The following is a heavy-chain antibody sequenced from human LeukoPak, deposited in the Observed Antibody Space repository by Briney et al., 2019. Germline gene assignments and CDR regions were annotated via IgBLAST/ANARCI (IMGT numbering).Heavy chain of an antibody. V-gene: IGHV1-18*01. J-gene: IGHJ4*02. CDR2: ISAYNGNT. CDR3: ARAPNYYDSSGYYLIYYFDY. D-gene: IGHD3-22*01. Sequence: ASVKVSCKASGYTFTSYGISWVRQAPGQGLEWMGWISAYNGNTNYAQKLQGRVTMTTDTSTRTAYMELRSLRSDDTAVYYCARAPNYYDSSGYYLIYYFDYWGQGTLVTVSS. CDR1: GYTFTSYG.